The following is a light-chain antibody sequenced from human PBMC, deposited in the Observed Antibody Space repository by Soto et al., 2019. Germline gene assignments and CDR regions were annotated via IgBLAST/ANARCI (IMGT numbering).Light chain of an antibody. V-gene: IGKV3-11*01. Sequence: EIVLTQSPATLSLTPGERATLSCRASQSVSTYVTYLAWYQPQPGPAPRLPISAATTRATRIPRHFTGRGAGTDFTPTISSLEPGDCAVKCWQQRSNCPPVFGGGSKV. CDR1: QSVSTY. CDR2: AAT. J-gene: IGKJ4*01. CDR3: QQRSNCPPV.